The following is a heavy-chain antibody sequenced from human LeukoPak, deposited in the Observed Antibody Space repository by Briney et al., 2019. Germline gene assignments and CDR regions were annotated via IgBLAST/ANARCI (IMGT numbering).Heavy chain of an antibody. CDR3: ASERWESGWIDY. Sequence: GGSLRLSCVTSGFTFSHYGMHWVRQLPGKGLEWVAAISFDAEGDYHVDSVKGRFTISRDNSKNTLYLQMNSLRAEDTAVYYCASERWESGWIDYWGQGTLVTVSS. J-gene: IGHJ4*02. CDR2: ISFDAEGD. D-gene: IGHD6-19*01. CDR1: GFTFSHYG. V-gene: IGHV3-30*03.